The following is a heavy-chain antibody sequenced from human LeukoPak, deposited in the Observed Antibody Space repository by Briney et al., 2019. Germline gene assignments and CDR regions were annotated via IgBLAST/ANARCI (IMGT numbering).Heavy chain of an antibody. D-gene: IGHD2-21*01. CDR2: INPDSGGT. CDR1: GYTFTGYY. J-gene: IGHJ5*02. V-gene: IGHV1-2*02. CDR3: ARDNIVEHFDP. Sequence: ASVKVSCKASGYTFTGYYIHWVRQAPGQGLGWMGWINPDSGGTSYAQKFQGRVTMTSDTSISTAYMELSRLRSDDTAVYYCARDNIVEHFDPWGQGTLVTVSS.